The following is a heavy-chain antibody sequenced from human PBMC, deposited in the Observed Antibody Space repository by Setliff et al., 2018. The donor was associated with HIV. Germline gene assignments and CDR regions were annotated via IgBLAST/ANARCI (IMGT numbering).Heavy chain of an antibody. D-gene: IGHD2-15*01. CDR1: GYTFTSYY. CDR2: INPSGGST. CDR3: ARAGAAETSHFDY. J-gene: IGHJ4*02. V-gene: IGHV1-46*01. Sequence: ASVKVSCKASGYTFTSYYIHWVRQAPGQGLEWMGRINPSGGSTSYAQKFQGRVTMTTDTSTRTAYMELRSLRSDDTAVYFCARAGAAETSHFDYWGQGTLVTVSS.